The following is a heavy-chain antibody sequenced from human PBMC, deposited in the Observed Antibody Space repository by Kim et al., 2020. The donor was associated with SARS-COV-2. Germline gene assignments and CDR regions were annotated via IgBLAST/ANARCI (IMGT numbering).Heavy chain of an antibody. Sequence: ETTYAQKFTGRVTMTEETSTDTAYMELSSLRSEDTAVYYCATGLGLVRDYWGQGTLVTVSS. CDR3: ATGLGLVRDY. D-gene: IGHD2-21*01. J-gene: IGHJ4*02. CDR2: ET. V-gene: IGHV1-24*01.